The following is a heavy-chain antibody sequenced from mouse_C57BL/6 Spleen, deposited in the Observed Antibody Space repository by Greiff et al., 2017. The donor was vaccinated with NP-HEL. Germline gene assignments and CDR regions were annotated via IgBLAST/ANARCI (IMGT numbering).Heavy chain of an antibody. CDR2: IHPNSGST. CDR3: ARDYSTRFAY. J-gene: IGHJ3*01. V-gene: IGHV1-64*01. D-gene: IGHD2-5*01. Sequence: QVQLQQPGAELVKPGASVKLSCKASGYTFTSYWMHWVKQRPGLGLEWIGMIHPNSGSTNYNEKFKSKATLTVDKSSSTAYMQLSSLTSEDSAVYYCARDYSTRFAYWGQGTLVTVSA. CDR1: GYTFTSYW.